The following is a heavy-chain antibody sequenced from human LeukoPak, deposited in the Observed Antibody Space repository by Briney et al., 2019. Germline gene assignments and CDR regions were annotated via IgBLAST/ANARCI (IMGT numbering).Heavy chain of an antibody. CDR2: ISSSSSYI. CDR1: GFTFSSYS. V-gene: IGHV3-21*01. CDR3: ASQDGDYAPTDAFDI. J-gene: IGHJ3*02. Sequence: PGGSLRLSCAASGFTFSSYSMNWVRQAPGKGLEWVPSISSSSSYIYYADSVKGRFTISRDNAKNSLYLQMNSLRAEDTAVYYCASQDGDYAPTDAFDIWGQGTMVTVSS. D-gene: IGHD4-17*01.